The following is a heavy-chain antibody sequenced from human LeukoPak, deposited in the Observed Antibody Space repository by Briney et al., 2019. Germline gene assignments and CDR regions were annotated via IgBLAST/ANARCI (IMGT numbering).Heavy chain of an antibody. Sequence: GGSLRLSCAASGFTFSSYAMSWVRQAPGKGLEWVSAISGSGGSTYYADSVKGRFTIPRDNSKNTLYLQMNSLRAEDTAVYYCAKRGSTASIWFGELLSSFDYWGQGTLVTVSS. V-gene: IGHV3-23*01. D-gene: IGHD3-10*01. CDR2: ISGSGGST. CDR1: GFTFSSYA. CDR3: AKRGSTASIWFGELLSSFDY. J-gene: IGHJ4*02.